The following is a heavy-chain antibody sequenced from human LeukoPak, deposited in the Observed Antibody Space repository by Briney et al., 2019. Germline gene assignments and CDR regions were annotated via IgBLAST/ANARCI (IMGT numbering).Heavy chain of an antibody. J-gene: IGHJ3*02. CDR1: GFTFGSYS. CDR2: ISSSSSTI. Sequence: PGGSLRLSCAASGFTFGSYSMNWVRQAPGKGLEWVSYISSSSSTIYYADSVKGRFTISRDNAKNSLYLQMNSLRAEDTAVYYCARGYGDYLDLLDAFDIWGQGTMVTVSS. D-gene: IGHD4-17*01. CDR3: ARGYGDYLDLLDAFDI. V-gene: IGHV3-48*04.